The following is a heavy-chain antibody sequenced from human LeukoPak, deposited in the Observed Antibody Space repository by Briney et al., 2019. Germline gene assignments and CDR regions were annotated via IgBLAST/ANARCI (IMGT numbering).Heavy chain of an antibody. CDR1: GFSFDNYA. J-gene: IGHJ4*02. CDR3: AKGSRGSRPYYFDF. Sequence: GGSLRLSCAASGFSFDNYAMSWVREAPGKGLEWISAITYSGDDSYHADSVKGRFTITRDNSKNTLNLQMNSLRVEDSAVYYCAKGSRGSRPYYFDFWGQGTLVTVSS. V-gene: IGHV3-23*01. D-gene: IGHD3-10*01. CDR2: ITYSGDDS.